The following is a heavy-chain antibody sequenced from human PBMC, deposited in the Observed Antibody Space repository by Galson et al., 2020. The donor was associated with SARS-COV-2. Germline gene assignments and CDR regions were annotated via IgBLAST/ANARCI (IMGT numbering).Heavy chain of an antibody. CDR2: ISSSATYL. J-gene: IGHJ4*03. Sequence: GGSLTLSCAASGFTFSTYTITWVRQAPGKGLEWVSYISSSATYLYFADSVKGRFTISRDNAGNSLYLEMNRLRVEDTGVYYSTRGASWAMFALELWRQATPVAVSS. V-gene: IGHV3-21*01. CDR1: GFTFSTYT. D-gene: IGHD1-1*01. CDR3: TRGASWAMFALEL.